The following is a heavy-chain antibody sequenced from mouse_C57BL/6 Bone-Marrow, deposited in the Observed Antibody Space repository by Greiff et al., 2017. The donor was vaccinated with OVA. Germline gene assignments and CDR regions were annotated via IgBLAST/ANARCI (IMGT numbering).Heavy chain of an antibody. Sequence: EVKLMESGGGLVKPGGSLKLSCAASGYTFSDYGMPWVRQAPEKGLEWVAYISSGSSTTYYADTVKGRFTISRDNAKNTLFLQMTSLRSEDTAVYYCAGPYYYGFAYWGQGTMVTVSA. CDR3: AGPYYYGFAY. CDR1: GYTFSDYG. CDR2: ISSGSSTT. J-gene: IGHJ3*01. V-gene: IGHV5-17*01. D-gene: IGHD1-1*01.